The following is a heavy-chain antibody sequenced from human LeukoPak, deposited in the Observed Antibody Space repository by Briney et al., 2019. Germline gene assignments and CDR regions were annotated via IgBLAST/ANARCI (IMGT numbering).Heavy chain of an antibody. CDR1: GYTFTGYY. CDR3: ARVGYTAMVYNWFDP. CDR2: INPNSGGT. D-gene: IGHD5-18*01. J-gene: IGHJ5*02. V-gene: IGHV1-2*02. Sequence: ASVKVSCKASGYTFTGYYMHWVRQAPGQGLEWMGWINPNSGGTNYAQKFQGRVTMTRDTSISTAYMELSRLRSDDTAVYYCARVGYTAMVYNWFDPWGQGTLVTVSS.